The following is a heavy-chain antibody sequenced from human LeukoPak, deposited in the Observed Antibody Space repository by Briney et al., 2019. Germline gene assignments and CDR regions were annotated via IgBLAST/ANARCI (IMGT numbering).Heavy chain of an antibody. Sequence: ASVKVSCKASGYTFTGYYMHWVRQAPGQGLEWMGWINPNSDGTNYAQKFQGRVTMTRDTSISTAYMELSRLRSDDTAVYYCARGRGGLLWFGELLGILNWFDPWGQGTLVTVSS. J-gene: IGHJ5*02. V-gene: IGHV1-2*02. CDR3: ARGRGGLLWFGELLGILNWFDP. CDR2: INPNSDGT. D-gene: IGHD3-10*01. CDR1: GYTFTGYY.